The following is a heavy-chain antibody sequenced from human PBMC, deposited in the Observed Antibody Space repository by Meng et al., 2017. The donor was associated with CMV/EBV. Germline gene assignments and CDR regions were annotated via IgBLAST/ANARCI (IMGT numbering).Heavy chain of an antibody. J-gene: IGHJ4*02. CDR2: IVPIFGTT. Sequence: SVKVSCKTSGGTFSSYAFIWVRQAPGQGLEWMAGIVPIFGTTDYAQKLQGRVTMTTDTSTSTAYMELRSLRSDDTAVYYCARDSTAAIPNPFDYWGQGTLVTVSS. V-gene: IGHV1-69*05. CDR1: GGTFSSYA. D-gene: IGHD2-2*02. CDR3: ARDSTAAIPNPFDY.